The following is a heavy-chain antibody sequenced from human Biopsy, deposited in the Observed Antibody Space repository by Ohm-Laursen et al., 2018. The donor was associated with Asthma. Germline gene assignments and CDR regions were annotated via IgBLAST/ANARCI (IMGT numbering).Heavy chain of an antibody. CDR1: GDPFINHL. V-gene: IGHV1-69*01. J-gene: IGHJ6*02. CDR3: ARGYSGSDRIVCYYSGLEV. CDR2: INPPLGYT. D-gene: IGHD5-12*01. Sequence: GASLKVSRNASGDPFINHLINTGRQAPGQGVGGMGGINPPLGYTDHAQMFEGRVTITADESTSTAYMELSSLSSEDTAVYYCARGYSGSDRIVCYYSGLEVWGQGTTVTVSS.